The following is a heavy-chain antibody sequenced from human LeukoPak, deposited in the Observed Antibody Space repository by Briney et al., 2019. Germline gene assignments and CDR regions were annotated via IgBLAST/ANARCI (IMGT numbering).Heavy chain of an antibody. CDR3: AKDPDIVGATTPDY. D-gene: IGHD1-26*01. J-gene: IGHJ4*02. CDR2: ISGSGGST. Sequence: GGSLRLSCAASGFTFSSYAMSWVRQAPGKGLEWVSAISGSGGSTYHADSVKGRFTISRDNSKNTLYLQMNSLRAEDTAVYYCAKDPDIVGATTPDYWGQGTLVTVSS. CDR1: GFTFSSYA. V-gene: IGHV3-23*01.